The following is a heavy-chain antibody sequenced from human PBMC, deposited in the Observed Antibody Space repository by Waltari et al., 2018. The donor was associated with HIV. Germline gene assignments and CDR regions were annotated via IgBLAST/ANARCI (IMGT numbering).Heavy chain of an antibody. V-gene: IGHV3-30-3*01. CDR3: ARDVSALYGFDI. Sequence: QVQLVESGGGVVQPGRSLRLSCAASGFSFSRFGMHWVRQAPGNGLEWVTVITYDGANKYYANAVKGRFTISRDNSKNTVSLQVNSLRPEDTAVYYCARDVSALYGFDIWGQGTMVTVSS. CDR1: GFSFSRFG. J-gene: IGHJ3*02. D-gene: IGHD3-16*02. CDR2: ITYDGANK.